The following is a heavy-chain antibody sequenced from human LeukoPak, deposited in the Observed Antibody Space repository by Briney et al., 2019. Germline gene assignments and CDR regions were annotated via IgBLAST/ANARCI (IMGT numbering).Heavy chain of an antibody. CDR3: ARSVMAIAAAGIFDY. Sequence: SETLSLTCTVSGGSISSYYWSWIRQPPGKGLEWIGYIYYSGSTNYNPSLKSRVTISVDTSKNQFSLKLSSVTAADTAVYYCARSVMAIAAAGIFDYWGQGTLVTVSS. V-gene: IGHV4-59*01. J-gene: IGHJ4*02. CDR1: GGSISSYY. D-gene: IGHD6-13*01. CDR2: IYYSGST.